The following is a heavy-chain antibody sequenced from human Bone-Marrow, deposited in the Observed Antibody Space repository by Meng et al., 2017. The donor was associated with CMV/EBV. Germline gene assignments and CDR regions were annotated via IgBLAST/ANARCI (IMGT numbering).Heavy chain of an antibody. CDR3: ARDRDWELFDY. D-gene: IGHD3-10*01. J-gene: IGHJ4*02. V-gene: IGHV3-74*03. Sequence: VRLVESGGGLVKPGGSLRLSCAASGFTFSDYYMSWIRQAPGKGLVWVSRINTDANERTYEDSVKGRFSITRDNAKNTVFLQMNSLRAEDTAIYYCARDRDWELFDYWGQGILVTVSS. CDR2: INTDANER. CDR1: GFTFSDYY.